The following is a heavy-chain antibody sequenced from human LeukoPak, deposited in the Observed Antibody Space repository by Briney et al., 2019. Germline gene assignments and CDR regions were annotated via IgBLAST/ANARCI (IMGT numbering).Heavy chain of an antibody. CDR2: ISSSGSTI. CDR3: ARDGYGDYVWYFDL. CDR1: GFTFSSYE. D-gene: IGHD4-17*01. Sequence: GGSLRLSCAASGFTFSSYEMNWVRQAPGKGLEWVSYISSSGSTIYYADSVKGRFTISRDNAKNSLYLQMNSLRAEDTAVYYCARDGYGDYVWYFDLWGRGTLVTVSS. V-gene: IGHV3-48*03. J-gene: IGHJ2*01.